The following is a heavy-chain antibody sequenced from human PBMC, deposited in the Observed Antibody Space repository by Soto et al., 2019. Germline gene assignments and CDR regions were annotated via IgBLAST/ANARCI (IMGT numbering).Heavy chain of an antibody. Sequence: SETLSLTCAVYGGSFSGYYWSWIRQPPGKGLEWIGEINHSGSTNYNPSLKSRVTISVDTSKNQFSLKLSSVTAADTAVYYCARGGPFHQLDYDILTGPYGYQYYYYMDVWGKGTTVTVSS. CDR3: ARGGPFHQLDYDILTGPYGYQYYYYMDV. V-gene: IGHV4-34*01. CDR2: INHSGST. CDR1: GGSFSGYY. D-gene: IGHD3-9*01. J-gene: IGHJ6*03.